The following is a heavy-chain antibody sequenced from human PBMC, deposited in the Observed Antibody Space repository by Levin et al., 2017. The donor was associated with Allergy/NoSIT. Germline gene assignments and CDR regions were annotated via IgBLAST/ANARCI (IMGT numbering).Heavy chain of an antibody. V-gene: IGHV3-48*02. J-gene: IGHJ4*02. CDR2: ISSSSSTI. D-gene: IGHD7-27*01. CDR3: ARDNGGDWGIAFDY. CDR1: GFTFSTYN. Sequence: GESLKISCAASGFTFSTYNMNWVRQAPGKGLKWVSYISSSSSTIYYADSVKGRFTISRDNAKNSLYLQMNSLRDEDTAVYYCARDNGGDWGIAFDYWGQGTLVTVSS.